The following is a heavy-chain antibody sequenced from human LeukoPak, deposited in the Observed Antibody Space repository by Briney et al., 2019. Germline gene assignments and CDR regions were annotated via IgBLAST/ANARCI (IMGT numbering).Heavy chain of an antibody. CDR2: ISAYNGNT. J-gene: IGHJ4*02. Sequence: ASVKVSCKASGYTFTSYDISWVRQAPGQGLEWMGWISAYNGNTNYAQKLQGRVTITTDTSTSTAYMELRSLRSDDTAVYYCARAVVVTKGFDYWGQGTLVTVSS. D-gene: IGHD2-21*02. CDR3: ARAVVVTKGFDY. V-gene: IGHV1-18*01. CDR1: GYTFTSYD.